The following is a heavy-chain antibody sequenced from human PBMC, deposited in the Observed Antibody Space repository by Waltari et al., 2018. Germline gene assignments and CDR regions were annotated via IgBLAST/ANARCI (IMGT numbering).Heavy chain of an antibody. Sequence: QVQLVQSGAEVKKPGASVKVSCKASGYTFTGYYIHWVRQAPGQGLEWVGWINPNSGGTNYAHKFQGRVTVTRNTSISTAYMDLSGLRSDDTAVYYCARWAPFGEVLKAFDTWGQGTMVTVSS. J-gene: IGHJ3*02. V-gene: IGHV1-2*02. D-gene: IGHD3-10*01. CDR3: ARWAPFGEVLKAFDT. CDR2: INPNSGGT. CDR1: GYTFTGYY.